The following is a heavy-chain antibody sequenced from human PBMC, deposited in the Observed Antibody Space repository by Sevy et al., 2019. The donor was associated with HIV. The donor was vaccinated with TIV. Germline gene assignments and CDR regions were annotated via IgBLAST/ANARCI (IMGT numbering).Heavy chain of an antibody. CDR3: ARDRAARYYFDY. J-gene: IGHJ4*02. D-gene: IGHD3-10*01. CDR1: GFTFSSYA. V-gene: IGHV3-30-3*01. Sequence: GGSLRLSCAASGFTFSSYAMHWVRQAPGKGLEWVAVISYDRSNKYYADSVKGRFTISRDNSKNTLYLQMNSLRAEDTAVYYCARDRAARYYFDYWGQGTLVTVSS. CDR2: ISYDRSNK.